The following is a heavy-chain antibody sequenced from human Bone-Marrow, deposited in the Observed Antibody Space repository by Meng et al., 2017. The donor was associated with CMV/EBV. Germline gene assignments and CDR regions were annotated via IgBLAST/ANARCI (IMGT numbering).Heavy chain of an antibody. V-gene: IGHV4-38-2*02. Sequence: SETLSLTCTVSGYSISSGYYWGWIRQPPGKGLEWIGSIYYSGGTYYNPSLKSRVTISVDTSKNQVSLRVTSVTAADTAVYYCARDRRLQWFYHWGQGTLVTVSS. CDR3: ARDRRLQWFYH. D-gene: IGHD2-21*02. CDR1: GYSISSGYY. CDR2: IYYSGGT. J-gene: IGHJ5*02.